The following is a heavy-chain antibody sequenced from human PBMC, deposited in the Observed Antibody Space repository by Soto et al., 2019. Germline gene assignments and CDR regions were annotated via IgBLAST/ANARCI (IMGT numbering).Heavy chain of an antibody. CDR3: AAVHYDSSGYYRPLDAFDI. CDR1: GFTFTSYA. Sequence: SVKVSCNASGFTFTSYAVQWGRQAREQRLEWIGWIVVGSGNTNYAQKFQERVTITRDMSTSTAYMELSSLRSEDTAVYYCAAVHYDSSGYYRPLDAFDIWGQGTMVTVSS. CDR2: IVVGSGNT. V-gene: IGHV1-58*01. J-gene: IGHJ3*02. D-gene: IGHD3-22*01.